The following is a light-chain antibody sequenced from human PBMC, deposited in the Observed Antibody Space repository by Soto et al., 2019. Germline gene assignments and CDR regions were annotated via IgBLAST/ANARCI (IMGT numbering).Light chain of an antibody. Sequence: DIPMTQSPSSLSASVGDRVTITCRASQSISSYLNWYQQKPGKAPKLPIYAASSLQSGVPSRFSGSGSGTDFTLTISSLQPEDFATYYCQQSYSTPRLTFGGGTKVEIK. CDR1: QSISSY. J-gene: IGKJ4*01. CDR2: AAS. CDR3: QQSYSTPRLT. V-gene: IGKV1-39*01.